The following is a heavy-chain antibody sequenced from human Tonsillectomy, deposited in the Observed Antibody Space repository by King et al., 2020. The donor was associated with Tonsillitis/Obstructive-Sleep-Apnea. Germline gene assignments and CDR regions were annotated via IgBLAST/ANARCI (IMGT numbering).Heavy chain of an antibody. CDR3: ARRPDSGTHYYYYMDV. Sequence: QLQESGPGLVKPSETLSLTCTVSGGSISSSSYYWGWIRQPPGKGLEWIGSFYYSGTTYYNPSLKSRVTISVDTSKNQFSLKLSSVTAADTAVYYCARRPDSGTHYYYYMDVWGKGTTVTVSS. J-gene: IGHJ6*03. CDR1: GGSISSSSYY. D-gene: IGHD1-14*01. CDR2: FYYSGTT. V-gene: IGHV4-39*01.